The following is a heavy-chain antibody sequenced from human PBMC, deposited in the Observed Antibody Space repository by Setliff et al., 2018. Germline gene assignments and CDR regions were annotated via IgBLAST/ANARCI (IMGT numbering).Heavy chain of an antibody. D-gene: IGHD3-3*01. CDR3: ASFGVGLAFDI. CDR2: INXXXXXT. CDR1: GYTFTSYA. V-gene: IGHV1-3*01. Sequence: ASVKVSCKASGYTFTSYAMHWVRQAPGQRLEWMGWINXXXXXTXXXXXFQXXVTITRDTSASTAYMELSSLRSEDTAVYYCASFGVGLAFDIWGQGTMVTVSS. J-gene: IGHJ3*02.